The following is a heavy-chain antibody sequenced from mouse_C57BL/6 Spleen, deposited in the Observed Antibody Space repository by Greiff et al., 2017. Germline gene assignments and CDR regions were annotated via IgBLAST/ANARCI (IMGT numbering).Heavy chain of an antibody. CDR1: GYTFTSYW. CDR3: ARPSGNFFDY. V-gene: IGHV1-50*01. Sequence: QVQLKQPGAELVKPGASVKLSCKASGYTFTSYWMQWVKQRPGQGLEWIGEIDPSDSYTNYNQKFKGKATLTVDTSSSTAYMQLSSLTSEDSAVYYCARPSGNFFDYWGQGTTLTVSS. CDR2: IDPSDSYT. J-gene: IGHJ2*01. D-gene: IGHD1-1*02.